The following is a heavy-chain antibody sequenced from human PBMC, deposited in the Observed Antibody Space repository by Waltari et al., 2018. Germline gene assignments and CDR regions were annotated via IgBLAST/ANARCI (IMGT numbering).Heavy chain of an antibody. CDR1: GGSFSGYY. J-gene: IGHJ6*02. Sequence: QVQLQQWGAGLLKPSETLSLTCAVYGGSFSGYYWRWIRQPPGTGLEWIGEINHSGSTNYNPSLKSRVTISVDTSKNQFSLKLSSVTAADTAVYYCARGVSDFWSGYYTSYYGMDVWGQGTTVTVSS. CDR3: ARGVSDFWSGYYTSYYGMDV. D-gene: IGHD3-3*01. CDR2: INHSGST. V-gene: IGHV4-34*01.